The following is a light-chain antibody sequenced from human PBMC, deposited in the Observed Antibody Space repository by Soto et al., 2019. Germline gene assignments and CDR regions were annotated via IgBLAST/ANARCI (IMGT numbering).Light chain of an antibody. CDR3: QHYGSSSLT. CDR1: QSVSSSY. J-gene: IGKJ1*01. CDR2: GTS. Sequence: EAVLTQSPGTLSLSPGERATLSCRASQSVSSSYLAWYQQKPGQAPRLLIYGTSSRATGIPDRFSGSGSVTDFTLTISRLEPEDFAVYYCQHYGSSSLTCGQGTKVDIK. V-gene: IGKV3-20*01.